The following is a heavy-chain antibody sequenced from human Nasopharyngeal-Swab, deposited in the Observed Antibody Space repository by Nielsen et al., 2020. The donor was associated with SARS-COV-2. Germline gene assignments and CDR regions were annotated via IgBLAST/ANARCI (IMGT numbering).Heavy chain of an antibody. D-gene: IGHD3-3*01. CDR1: GGSISSYY. J-gene: IGHJ6*02. CDR2: IYYSGST. V-gene: IGHV4-59*01. Sequence: GSLRLSCTVSGGSISSYYWSWIRQPPGKGLEWIGYIYYSGSTNYNPSLKSRVTISVDTSKNQFSLKLSSVTAADTAVYYCARASYYDFWSGDYRSDYYGMDVWGQGTTVTVSS. CDR3: ARASYYDFWSGDYRSDYYGMDV.